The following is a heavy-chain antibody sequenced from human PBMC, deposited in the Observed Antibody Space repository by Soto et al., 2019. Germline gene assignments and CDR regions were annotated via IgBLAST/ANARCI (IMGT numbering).Heavy chain of an antibody. CDR3: ARAAPIVVVFWYFDL. Sequence: GSSVKFSCKASGYTFTSYGISWVRQAPGPGLEWMGWISANNGNTNYAQKLQGRVTMTTDTSTSTAYMELRSLRSDDTAVYYCARAAPIVVVFWYFDLWGRGALVNVSS. V-gene: IGHV1-18*04. D-gene: IGHD3-22*01. CDR1: GYTFTSYG. J-gene: IGHJ2*01. CDR2: ISANNGNT.